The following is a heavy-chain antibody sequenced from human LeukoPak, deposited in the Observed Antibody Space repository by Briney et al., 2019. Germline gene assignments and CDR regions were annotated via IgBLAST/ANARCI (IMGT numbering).Heavy chain of an antibody. CDR1: GGSISSYY. CDR2: IYTSGST. CDR3: ARGRPGNYDFWSGYPYWYFDL. J-gene: IGHJ2*01. D-gene: IGHD3-3*01. Sequence: SETLSLTCTVSGGSISSYYWSWIRQPAGKGLEWIGRIYTSGSTTYNPSLKSRVTMSVDTSKNQFSLKLSSVTAADTAVYYCARGRPGNYDFWSGYPYWYFDLWGRGTLVTVSS. V-gene: IGHV4-4*07.